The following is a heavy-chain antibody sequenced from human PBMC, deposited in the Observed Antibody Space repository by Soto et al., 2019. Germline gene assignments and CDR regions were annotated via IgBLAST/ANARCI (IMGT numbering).Heavy chain of an antibody. D-gene: IGHD3-3*01. CDR3: ASTILRFLEWLPGGGPLARFDP. V-gene: IGHV4-30-4*01. J-gene: IGHJ5*02. CDR1: DGSISSGDYY. CDR2: IYYSGST. Sequence: PSQTLSVTCTVADGSISSGDYYWSKNSQPPGKGLEWIGYIYYSGSTYYNPSLKSRVTISVDTSKNQFSLKLSSVTAADTAVYYCASTILRFLEWLPGGGPLARFDPWGQGTLVTVSS.